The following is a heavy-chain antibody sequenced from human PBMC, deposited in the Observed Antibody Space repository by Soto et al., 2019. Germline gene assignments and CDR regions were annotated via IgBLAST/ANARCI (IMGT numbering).Heavy chain of an antibody. Sequence: PSETLSLTCTVSGGSISSSSYYWGWIRQPPGKGLEWIGSIYYSGSTYYNPSLKSRVTISVDTSKNQFSLKLSSVTAADTAVYYCARQYCSSTSCYGHYFDFWGKGTLVTV. J-gene: IGHJ4*02. CDR3: ARQYCSSTSCYGHYFDF. D-gene: IGHD2-2*01. CDR2: IYYSGST. V-gene: IGHV4-39*01. CDR1: GGSISSSSYY.